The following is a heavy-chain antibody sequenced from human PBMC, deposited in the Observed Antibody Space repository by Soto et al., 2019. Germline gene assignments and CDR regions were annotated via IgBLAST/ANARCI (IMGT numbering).Heavy chain of an antibody. J-gene: IGHJ4*02. V-gene: IGHV3-23*01. CDR2: ISSRGGST. CDR3: AKDLPDPGYY. Sequence: PGGSLRPSCAASGFTFSSYAMSWVRQAPGKGLEWVSVISSRGGSTYYADSVKGRFTISRDNSKNTLYLQMNSLRVEDTAVYYCAKDLPDPGYYWGQGTLVTVSS. CDR1: GFTFSSYA.